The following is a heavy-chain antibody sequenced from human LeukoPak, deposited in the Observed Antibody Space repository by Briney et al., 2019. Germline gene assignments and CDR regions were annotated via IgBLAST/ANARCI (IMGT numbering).Heavy chain of an antibody. CDR1: GYTFTGYY. V-gene: IGHV1-2*02. CDR2: INPNSGGT. CDR3: ARGGYCGGDCYSTFDY. Sequence: ASVKVSCKASGYTFTGYYMHWVRQAPGQGLEWMGWINPNSGGTNYAQKFQGRVTMTRDTSISTAYMELSRLRSDDTAVYYCARGGYCGGDCYSTFDYWGQGTLVTVSS. D-gene: IGHD2-21*02. J-gene: IGHJ4*02.